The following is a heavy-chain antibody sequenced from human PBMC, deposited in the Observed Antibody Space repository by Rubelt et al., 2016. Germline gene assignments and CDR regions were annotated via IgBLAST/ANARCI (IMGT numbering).Heavy chain of an antibody. CDR2: MNPNSGNT. Sequence: QVQLVQSGAEVKKPGASVKVSCKASGYTFTSYDINWVRQATGQGLEWMGWMNPNSGNTGYAKKFQGRVTMTRKTSISTAYMELSSLRSEDTAVYYCASNRWELPNDAFDIWGQGTMVTVSS. CDR3: ASNRWELPNDAFDI. J-gene: IGHJ3*02. V-gene: IGHV1-8*01. CDR1: GYTFTSYD. D-gene: IGHD1-26*01.